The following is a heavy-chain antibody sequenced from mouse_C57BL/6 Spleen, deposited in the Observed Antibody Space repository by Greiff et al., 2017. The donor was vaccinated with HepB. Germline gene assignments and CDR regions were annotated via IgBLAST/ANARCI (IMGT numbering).Heavy chain of an antibody. J-gene: IGHJ1*03. CDR1: GYTFTNYW. CDR3: ARGDYGSSGWYFDG. D-gene: IGHD1-1*01. V-gene: IGHV1-63*01. Sequence: QVQLQQSGAELVRPGTSVKMSCKASGYTFTNYWIGWAKQRPGHGLEWIGDIYPGGGYTNYNEKFKGKDTLTADKSSSTAYMQFSSLTSEDSAIYYCARGDYGSSGWYFDGWGTGTAVTVSS. CDR2: IYPGGGYT.